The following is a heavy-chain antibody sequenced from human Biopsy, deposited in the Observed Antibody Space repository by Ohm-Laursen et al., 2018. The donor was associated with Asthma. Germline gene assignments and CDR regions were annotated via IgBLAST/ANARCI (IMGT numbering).Heavy chain of an antibody. CDR3: ARDYGGNSGYYYGMDV. V-gene: IGHV3-11*04. CDR2: ISSSGTTI. D-gene: IGHD4-23*01. Sequence: SLRLSCAASGFPFSDYYMSWIRQAPGKGLEWVSYISSSGTTIFNADPVKGRFTISRDNAKNSLYLQMNSLRDEDTAVYYCARDYGGNSGYYYGMDVWGQGTTVTVSS. CDR1: GFPFSDYY. J-gene: IGHJ6*02.